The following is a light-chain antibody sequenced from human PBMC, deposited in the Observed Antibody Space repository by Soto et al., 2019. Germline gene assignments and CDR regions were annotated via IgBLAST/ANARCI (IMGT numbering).Light chain of an antibody. CDR1: QTVSRF. J-gene: IGKJ4*01. CDR2: GVS. Sequence: ETVLTQSPATLSLSPGEGATLSCRASQTVSRFFAWYQQKPGQAPRLLIYGVSNRATGVPARFSGSGSGTDFTLSISSLEPEDSGGDYCQQRFTWPLTFGGGTKVEIK. CDR3: QQRFTWPLT. V-gene: IGKV3-11*01.